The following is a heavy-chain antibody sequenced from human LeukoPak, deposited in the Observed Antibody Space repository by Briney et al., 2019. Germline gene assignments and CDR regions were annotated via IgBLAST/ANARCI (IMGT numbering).Heavy chain of an antibody. J-gene: IGHJ4*02. Sequence: ASVKVSCKASGYTFTSYGISWVRQAPGQGLEWMGWISAYNGNTNYAQKLQGRVTMTTDTSTSTAYMELRSLRSDDTAVYYCARVGITIFGVVISYFDYWGQGTLVTVSS. D-gene: IGHD3-3*01. V-gene: IGHV1-18*01. CDR2: ISAYNGNT. CDR3: ARVGITIFGVVISYFDY. CDR1: GYTFTSYG.